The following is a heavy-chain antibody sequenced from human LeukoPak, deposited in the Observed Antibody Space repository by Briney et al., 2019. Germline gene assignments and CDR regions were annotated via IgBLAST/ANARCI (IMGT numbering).Heavy chain of an antibody. CDR1: GGSFSGYY. Sequence: SETLSLTCAVYGGSFSGYYWSWIRQPPGKGLEWIGEINHCGSTNYNPSLKSRVTISVDTSKNQFSLKLSSVTAADTAVYYCARLPTRGGSSSWYSKYYYYYYIDVWGKGTTVTVSS. V-gene: IGHV4-34*01. CDR3: ARLPTRGGSSSWYSKYYYYYYIDV. J-gene: IGHJ6*03. D-gene: IGHD6-13*01. CDR2: INHCGST.